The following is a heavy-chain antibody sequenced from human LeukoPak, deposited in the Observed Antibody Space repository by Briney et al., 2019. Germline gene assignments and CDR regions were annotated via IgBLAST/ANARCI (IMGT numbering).Heavy chain of an antibody. CDR3: APGGRTGGVLLSGY. CDR1: GFTFSSYA. J-gene: IGHJ4*02. V-gene: IGHV3-23*01. D-gene: IGHD2-8*02. CDR2: ISGSGSST. Sequence: GGSLRLSCAASGFTFSSYAMSWVRQAPGKGLEWVSAISGSGSSTYYADSVKGRFTISRDNSKNTLYLQMNSLRAEDTAVYYCAPGGRTGGVLLSGYWGQGTLVTVSS.